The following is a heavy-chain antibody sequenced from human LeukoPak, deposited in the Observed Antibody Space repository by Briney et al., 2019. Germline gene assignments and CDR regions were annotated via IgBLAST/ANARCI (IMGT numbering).Heavy chain of an antibody. CDR1: GGTFSSYA. CDR2: IIPIFGTA. J-gene: IGHJ4*02. D-gene: IGHD2-8*01. V-gene: IGHV1-69*06. Sequence: SVKVSCKASGGTFSSYAISWVRQAPGQGLEWMGGIIPIFGTASYAQTFQGRVTITADKSTRTANIALDSLPSQAPARYYFAGGVPIGYCSYGVCYPPYYFDYWGQGTLVTDS. CDR3: AGGVPIGYCSYGVCYPPYYFDY.